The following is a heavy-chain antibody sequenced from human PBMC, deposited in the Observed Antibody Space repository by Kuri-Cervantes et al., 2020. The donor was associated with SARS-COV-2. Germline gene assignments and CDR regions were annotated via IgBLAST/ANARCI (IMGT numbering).Heavy chain of an antibody. Sequence: GGSLRLSCAASGLTVSSNYMSWVRQAPGKGLEWVSVIYSGGSTYYADSVKGRFTISRDNAKNSLYLQMNSLRDEDTAVYYCARGRSWHYNWFDPWGQGTLVTVSS. CDR2: IYSGGST. D-gene: IGHD6-13*01. J-gene: IGHJ5*02. V-gene: IGHV3-66*01. CDR1: GLTVSSNY. CDR3: ARGRSWHYNWFDP.